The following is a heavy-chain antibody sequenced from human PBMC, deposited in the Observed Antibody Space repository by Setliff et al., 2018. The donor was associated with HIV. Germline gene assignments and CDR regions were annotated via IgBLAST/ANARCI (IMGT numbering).Heavy chain of an antibody. CDR1: GGSISSHY. Sequence: SETLSLTCTVSGGSISSHYWSWIRQPPGKGLEWIGHIYTSGSTNYNPSLKSRVTMSVGTSKNQFSLKVNSVTAADTAVYYCARGARLLAGYSDRWDYYYMGVWGKGTTVTVSS. V-gene: IGHV4-4*07. CDR3: ARGARLLAGYSDRWDYYYMGV. D-gene: IGHD6-13*01. CDR2: IYTSGST. J-gene: IGHJ6*03.